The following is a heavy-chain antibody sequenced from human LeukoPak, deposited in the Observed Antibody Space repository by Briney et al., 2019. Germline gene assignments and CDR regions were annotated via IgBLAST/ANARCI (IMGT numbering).Heavy chain of an antibody. CDR3: ARDRGELLGWFDP. CDR2: INPNSGGT. J-gene: IGHJ5*02. CDR1: GYTFTGYY. Sequence: GASVKVSCKASGYTFTGYYMHWVRRAPGQGLEWMGWINPNSGGTNYAQKFQGRVTMTRDTSISTAYMELSRLRSDDTAVYYCARDRGELLGWFDPWGQGTLVTVSS. V-gene: IGHV1-2*02. D-gene: IGHD1-26*01.